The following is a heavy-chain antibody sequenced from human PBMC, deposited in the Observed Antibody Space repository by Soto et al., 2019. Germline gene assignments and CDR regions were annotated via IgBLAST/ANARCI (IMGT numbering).Heavy chain of an antibody. V-gene: IGHV1-2*06. D-gene: IGHD2-15*01. J-gene: IGHJ5*02. CDR1: GYIFTDYH. CDR2: INTDNGGP. Sequence: QVQLVQSGAEVKKPGASVKVSCKASGYIFTDYHIHSVRQAPGQGHEFMGRINTDNGGPVSAQQLQGRDTVTRDTSIITVYLELSNLRSDDTAVYFCEKERGCYSLHPSYNCFDTWGQGTLSTVSS. CDR3: EKERGCYSLHPSYNCFDT.